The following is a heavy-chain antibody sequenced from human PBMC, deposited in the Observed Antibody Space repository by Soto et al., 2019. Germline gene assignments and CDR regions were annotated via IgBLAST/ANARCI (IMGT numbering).Heavy chain of an antibody. CDR1: GDSISSSSFY. D-gene: IGHD6-13*01. J-gene: IGHJ5*02. CDR3: VQHRGRILSAGTGGWFDP. Sequence: SETLSLTCTVSGDSISSSSFYWAWIRQPPGKGLEWIGSIYPSGSTYYNPSLKSRVTISVDTSKNQFSLKLSSLTAADTTVYYCVQHRGRILSAGTGGWFDPWGQGTLVTVSS. CDR2: IYPSGST. V-gene: IGHV4-39*01.